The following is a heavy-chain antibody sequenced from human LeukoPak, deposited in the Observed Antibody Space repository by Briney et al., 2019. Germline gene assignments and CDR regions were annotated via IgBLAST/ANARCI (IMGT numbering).Heavy chain of an antibody. D-gene: IGHD3-3*01. CDR2: INHSGST. J-gene: IGHJ4*02. CDR3: ARGDDFWSGYYPYYFGY. CDR1: GGSFSGYY. V-gene: IGHV4-34*01. Sequence: PSETLSLTCAVYGGSFSGYYWSWIRQPPGKGLEWIGEINHSGSTNYNPSLKSRVTISVDTSKNQFSLKLSSVTAADTAVYYCARGDDFWSGYYPYYFGYWGQGTLVTVSS.